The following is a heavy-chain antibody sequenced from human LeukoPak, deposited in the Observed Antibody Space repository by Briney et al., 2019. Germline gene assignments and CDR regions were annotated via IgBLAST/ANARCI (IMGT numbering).Heavy chain of an antibody. J-gene: IGHJ4*02. V-gene: IGHV1-8*01. CDR1: GYTFTSYD. CDR3: ARSPVGVRKKHDF. CDR2: MNPTSGHT. Sequence: GASVTVSCTASGYTFTSYDINWVRQATGQGLEWMGWMNPTSGHTGYAQNFQGRVTMTSDTSISTAYMELNSLTSEDTAVYYCARSPVGVRKKHDFWGQGTLVIVSS. D-gene: IGHD3-10*01.